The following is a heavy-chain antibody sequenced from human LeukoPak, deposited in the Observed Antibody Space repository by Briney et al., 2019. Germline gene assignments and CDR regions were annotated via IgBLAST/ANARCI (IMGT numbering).Heavy chain of an antibody. Sequence: PGGSLRLSCAASGFTFSTYSMNWVRQAPGKGLEWVSYISTSSSTMYYADSVKGRFTISRDNAKNSLYLQMNSLRAEDTAVYYCARVLITLGSFDPWGQGTLVTVSS. V-gene: IGHV3-48*04. CDR2: ISTSSSTM. CDR3: ARVLITLGSFDP. D-gene: IGHD3-16*01. J-gene: IGHJ5*02. CDR1: GFTFSTYS.